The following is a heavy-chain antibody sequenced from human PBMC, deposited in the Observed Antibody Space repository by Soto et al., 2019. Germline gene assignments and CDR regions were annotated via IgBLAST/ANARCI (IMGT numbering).Heavy chain of an antibody. Sequence: QVQLVESGGGVVQPGRSLRLSCAASGFTFSSYGMHWVRQAPGKGLEWVAVIGYDGSNENYADSVKGRFTISRDNSKNTLYLQMNSLRAEDTAVYYCARGRSAYYYDCSSYWGQGTLVTVSS. CDR2: IGYDGSNE. CDR1: GFTFSSYG. J-gene: IGHJ4*02. V-gene: IGHV3-33*01. CDR3: ARGRSAYYYDCSSY. D-gene: IGHD3-22*01.